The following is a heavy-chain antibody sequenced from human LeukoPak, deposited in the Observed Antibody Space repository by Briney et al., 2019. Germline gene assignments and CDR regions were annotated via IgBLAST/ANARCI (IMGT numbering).Heavy chain of an antibody. D-gene: IGHD6-19*01. Sequence: ASVKVSCKASGGTFSSYAISWVRQAPGQGLEWMGGIIPIFGTANYAQKFQGRVTITTDESTSTAYMELSRLRSDDTAVYYCASSGAVAVFDYWGQGTLVTVSS. CDR1: GGTFSSYA. V-gene: IGHV1-69*05. CDR3: ASSGAVAVFDY. CDR2: IIPIFGTA. J-gene: IGHJ4*02.